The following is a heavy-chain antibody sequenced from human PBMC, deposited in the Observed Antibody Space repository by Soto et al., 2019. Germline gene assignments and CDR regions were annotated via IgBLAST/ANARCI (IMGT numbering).Heavy chain of an antibody. V-gene: IGHV1-69*02. Sequence: SVKVSRKASGGTFSSYTISWVRQAPGQGLEWMGRIIPILGIANYAQKFQGRVTITADKSTSTAYMELSSLRSEDTAVYYCASGLRNYYYSGMDVWGQGTTVTVSS. J-gene: IGHJ6*02. CDR3: ASGLRNYYYSGMDV. CDR2: IIPILGIA. CDR1: GGTFSSYT.